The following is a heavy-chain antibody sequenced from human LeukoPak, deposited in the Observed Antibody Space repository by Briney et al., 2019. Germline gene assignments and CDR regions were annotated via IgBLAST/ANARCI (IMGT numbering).Heavy chain of an antibody. J-gene: IGHJ3*02. CDR1: GFSLSAYW. CDR2: INRDGSQK. D-gene: IGHD3-22*01. V-gene: IGHV3-7*03. CDR3: ARLGRKRYYENPGAFDI. Sequence: GGSLRLSCAASGFSLSAYWMTWVRQAPGKGLEWVANINRDGSQKNHVDSVKGRFTISRDNSKNTLYLQMNSLRAEDTAVYYCARLGRKRYYENPGAFDIWGQGTMVTVSS.